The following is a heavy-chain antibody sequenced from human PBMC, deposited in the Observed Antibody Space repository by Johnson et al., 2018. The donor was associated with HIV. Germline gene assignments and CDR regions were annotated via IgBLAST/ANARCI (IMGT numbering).Heavy chain of an antibody. CDR2: ISYDGSNK. D-gene: IGHD2-21*01. CDR3: ARAGVVFSTASHDAFDI. J-gene: IGHJ3*02. CDR1: GFTFSRYA. V-gene: IGHV3-30*04. Sequence: QVQLVESGGGVVQPGRSLRLSCAASGFTFSRYAMHWVRQVPGQGLEWVAVISYDGSNKYYADSVKGRFTISRDNSKNTLYLQMNSRSAEDTAVYYCARAGVVFSTASHDAFDIWGQGTMVTVSS.